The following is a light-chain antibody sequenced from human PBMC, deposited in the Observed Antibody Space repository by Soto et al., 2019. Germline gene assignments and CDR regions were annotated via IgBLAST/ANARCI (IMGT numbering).Light chain of an antibody. Sequence: QPVLTQPPSLSASPGASARFTCTLRSGINVGTDRIYWYQQKPGSPPRYLLRYRSDSDNQQGSGVPSRFSGSKDASTNAGLLLISGLQSEDEADYYCALWYSTTVVFGGGTKLTVL. CDR2: YRSDSDN. CDR1: SGINVGTDR. V-gene: IGLV5-39*01. CDR3: ALWYSTTVV. J-gene: IGLJ2*01.